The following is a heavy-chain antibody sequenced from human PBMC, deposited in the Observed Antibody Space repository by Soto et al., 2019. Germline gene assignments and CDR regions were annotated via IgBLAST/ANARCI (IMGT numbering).Heavy chain of an antibody. J-gene: IGHJ6*02. D-gene: IGHD3-10*01. V-gene: IGHV3-23*01. CDR2: INAGGFP. Sequence: GGSLSLSCSASGFTFASYAMSWVRQAPGKGLEWVSTINAGGFPQYADSVKGRFTISRDTFRNTLYLQMNGLRAEDTAVDHCAKSLLWFGEKGDMDGWGQATTVTVSS. CDR1: GFTFASYA. CDR3: AKSLLWFGEKGDMDG.